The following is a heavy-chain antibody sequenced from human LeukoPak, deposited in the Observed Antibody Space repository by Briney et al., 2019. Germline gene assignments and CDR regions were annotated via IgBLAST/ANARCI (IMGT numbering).Heavy chain of an antibody. CDR2: IGPSGGST. CDR1: GFTFGTCA. V-gene: IGHV3-23*01. D-gene: IGHD1-26*01. J-gene: IGHJ4*02. Sequence: QPGGSLRLSCAASGFTFGTCAMSWVRQAPGKGLEWVSVIGPSGGSTYYADSVKGRFTVSRDNSKNTLYLQMNSLRGEDTAVYYCAKDARGVPSPLDYWGQGTLVTVSS. CDR3: AKDARGVPSPLDY.